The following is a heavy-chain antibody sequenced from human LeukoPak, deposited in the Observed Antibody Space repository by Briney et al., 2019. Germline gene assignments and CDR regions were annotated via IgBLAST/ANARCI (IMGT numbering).Heavy chain of an antibody. J-gene: IGHJ4*02. D-gene: IGHD6-13*01. CDR1: GGSFSGYY. CDR3: ARGAAGSNY. CDR2: INHSGST. V-gene: IGHV4-34*01. Sequence: PSETLSLTCAVYGGSFSGYYWSWIRQPPGKGLEWIGEINHSGSTNYNPSLKSRVTISVDTSKNQFSLKLSSVTAADTAAYYCARGAAGSNYWGQGTLVTVSS.